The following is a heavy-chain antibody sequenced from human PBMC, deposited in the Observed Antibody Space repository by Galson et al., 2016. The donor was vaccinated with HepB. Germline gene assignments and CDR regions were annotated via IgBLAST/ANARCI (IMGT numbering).Heavy chain of an antibody. V-gene: IGHV4-34*01. CDR1: GGSFSGYF. CDR3: ARFGSF. Sequence: ETLSLTCAVYGGSFSGYFWSWIRQPPGKGLEWIGEINRSGGTNYNPFLKSRVTISVDTSKNHFSLNLSSVTAADTAVYYCARFGSFWGQGTLVTVSS. CDR2: INRSGGT. J-gene: IGHJ4*02. D-gene: IGHD3-10*01.